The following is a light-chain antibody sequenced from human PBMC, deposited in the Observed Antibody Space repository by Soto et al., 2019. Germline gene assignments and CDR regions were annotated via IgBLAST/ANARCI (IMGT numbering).Light chain of an antibody. Sequence: QSVLTQPPSASGTPGQRVTIPCSGTSSNVGGNSVNWYQQVPGTTPRLLMYKNDQRPSGVPDRFSGSKSGTSASLAISGLQSEDEADYYCAAWDNSLNPSYVFGTGTKLTVL. CDR1: SSNVGGNS. J-gene: IGLJ1*01. CDR3: AAWDNSLNPSYV. V-gene: IGLV1-44*01. CDR2: KND.